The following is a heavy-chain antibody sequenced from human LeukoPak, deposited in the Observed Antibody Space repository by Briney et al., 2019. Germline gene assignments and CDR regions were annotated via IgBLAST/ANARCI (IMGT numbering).Heavy chain of an antibody. J-gene: IGHJ4*02. CDR2: ISSGTI. V-gene: IGHV3-48*01. CDR3: ARDHKYAFDY. D-gene: IGHD2-2*01. CDR1: GFTFSDYT. Sequence: GGSLRLSCAASGFTFSDYTMNWARQAPGKGLEWLSYISSGTISYADSVKGRFTISRDNAKNSLYLQMNSLRPEDTAVYFCARDHKYAFDYWGQGALVTVSS.